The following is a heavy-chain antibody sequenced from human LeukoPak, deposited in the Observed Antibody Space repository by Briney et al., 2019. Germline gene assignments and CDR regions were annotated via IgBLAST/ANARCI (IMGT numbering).Heavy chain of an antibody. CDR3: AKEANWNFYMDV. D-gene: IGHD1-1*01. CDR2: ISGTGDST. V-gene: IGHV3-23*01. CDR1: GFTFTSYA. Sequence: GGSLRLSCAASGFTFTSYAMSWVRQAPGKGLEWVSAISGTGDSTNYADSVKGRFTLSRDNSKNTLYLQMSNLRGEDTAVYYCAKEANWNFYMDVWGKGSTVSVSS. J-gene: IGHJ6*03.